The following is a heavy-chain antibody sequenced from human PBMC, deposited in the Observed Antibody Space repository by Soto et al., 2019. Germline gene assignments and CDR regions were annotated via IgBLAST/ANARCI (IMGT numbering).Heavy chain of an antibody. CDR1: GFTSWDYD. Sequence: PGGSLRLSCAASGFTSWDYDMSWIRQAPGKGLEWVSYISRSGNTRYYGDYVKGRFTISRDNAENSVFLQMISLGAEDTAVYYCVGEGRSRTSFNTGGAFDIWAKGQWSPSPQ. V-gene: IGHV3-11*01. CDR3: VGEGRSRTSFNTGGAFDI. D-gene: IGHD2-2*02. J-gene: IGHJ3*02. CDR2: ISRSGNTR.